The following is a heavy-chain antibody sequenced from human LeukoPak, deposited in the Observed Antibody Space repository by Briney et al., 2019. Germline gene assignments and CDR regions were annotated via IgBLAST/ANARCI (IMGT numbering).Heavy chain of an antibody. Sequence: GGSLRLSCAASGFTVSSSNMGWVRQAPGKGLEWVSVIYSGGATYYPDSVKGRFIISRDLSKNTLFLQMHDLRAEDTAVYYCAKIAVAYFDYWGQGTLVTVSS. CDR2: IYSGGAT. V-gene: IGHV3-66*01. J-gene: IGHJ4*02. CDR1: GFTVSSSN. CDR3: AKIAVAYFDY. D-gene: IGHD6-19*01.